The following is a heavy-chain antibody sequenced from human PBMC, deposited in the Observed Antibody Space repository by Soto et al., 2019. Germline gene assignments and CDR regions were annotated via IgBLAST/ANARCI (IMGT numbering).Heavy chain of an antibody. CDR2: INHSGST. J-gene: IGHJ4*02. CDR3: ARRRVPVGTSGYIDS. V-gene: IGHV4-34*01. D-gene: IGHD3-22*01. Sequence: SETLSLTCAVYGGSFNGYYWTWIRQPPGKGLEWIGEINHSGSTNYNPSLKSQVTISVDTSKNQFSLKLNSVTAADTAVYYCARRRVPVGTSGYIDSWGRGTLVTVSS. CDR1: GGSFNGYY.